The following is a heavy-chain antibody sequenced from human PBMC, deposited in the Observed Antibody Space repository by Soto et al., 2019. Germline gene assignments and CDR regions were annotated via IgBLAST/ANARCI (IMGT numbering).Heavy chain of an antibody. Sequence: EVQLVESGGGLVEPGGSLRLSCAASGFNFINAWMHWVRQAPGKGLEWVGRIKSKTDGGTTDYAAPVKGRFIISRDDTKNTLYLQINSLKMEDTAVYYCSALGVWGQGTTVTVSS. D-gene: IGHD1-26*01. CDR3: SALGV. CDR1: GFNFINAW. J-gene: IGHJ6*02. V-gene: IGHV3-15*07. CDR2: IKSKTDGGTT.